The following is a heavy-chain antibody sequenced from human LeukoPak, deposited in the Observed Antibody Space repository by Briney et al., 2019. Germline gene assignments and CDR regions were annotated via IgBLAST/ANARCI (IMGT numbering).Heavy chain of an antibody. J-gene: IGHJ2*01. Sequence: SVKVSCKASGGTFSSYAISWVRQAPGQGLEWMGRIIPILGIANYAQKFQGRVTITADKSTSTAYMELSSLRSEDTAVYYCASGSSGWYSGPDWYFDLWGRGTLVTVSS. CDR2: IIPILGIA. CDR1: GGTFSSYA. CDR3: ASGSSGWYSGPDWYFDL. D-gene: IGHD6-19*01. V-gene: IGHV1-69*04.